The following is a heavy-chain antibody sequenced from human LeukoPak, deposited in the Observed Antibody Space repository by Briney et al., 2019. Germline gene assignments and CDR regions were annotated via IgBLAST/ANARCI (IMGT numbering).Heavy chain of an antibody. CDR3: ARTVAGTVWWFDP. CDR2: MNIRGSI. Sequence: SETLSLTCTVSGGSISSGSYYWSWLRQPAGKGLEWIGRMNIRGSINYNPSLKSRVTISVDTSKNQFSLKLSTVTAADTAVYYCARTVAGTVWWFDPWGQGILVTVSS. D-gene: IGHD6-19*01. CDR1: GGSISSGSYY. V-gene: IGHV4-61*02. J-gene: IGHJ5*02.